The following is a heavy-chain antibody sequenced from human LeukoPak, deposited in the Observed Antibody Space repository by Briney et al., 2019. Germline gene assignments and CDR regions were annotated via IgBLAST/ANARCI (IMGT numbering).Heavy chain of an antibody. CDR1: GFTFSSYA. V-gene: IGHV3-30-3*01. CDR3: ARAGDSSGYYFPFDY. J-gene: IGHJ4*02. Sequence: SGGSLRLSCAASGFTFSSYAMPWVRQAPGKGLEWVAVISYDGSNKYYADSVKGRFTISRDNSKNTLYLQMNSLRAEDTAVYYCARAGDSSGYYFPFDYWGQGTLVTVSS. CDR2: ISYDGSNK. D-gene: IGHD3-22*01.